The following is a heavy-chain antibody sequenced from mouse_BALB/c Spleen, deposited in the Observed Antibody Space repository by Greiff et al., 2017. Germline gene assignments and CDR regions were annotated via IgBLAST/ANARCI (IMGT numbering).Heavy chain of an antibody. CDR2: IYWDDDK. CDR3: ARRMGLQGYAMDY. V-gene: IGHV8-12*01. D-gene: IGHD2-2*01. Sequence: QVTLKVSGPGILQPSQTLSLTCSFSGFSLSTSGMGVSWIRQPSGKGLEWLAHIYWDDDKRYNPSLKSRLTISKDTSRNQVFLKITSVDTADTATYYCARRMGLQGYAMDYWGQGTSVTVSS. J-gene: IGHJ4*01. CDR1: GFSLSTSGMG.